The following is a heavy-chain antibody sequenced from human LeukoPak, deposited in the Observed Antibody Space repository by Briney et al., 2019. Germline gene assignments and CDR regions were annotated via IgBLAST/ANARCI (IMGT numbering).Heavy chain of an antibody. J-gene: IGHJ4*02. Sequence: GSLRLSCAASGFIFSSYAMSWIRQPPGKGLEWIEYIYYSGSTNYNPSLKSRVTISVDTSKNQFSLKLSSVTAADTAVYYCARGKTGDFDACYFDYWGQGTLVTVSS. CDR3: ARGKTGDFDACYFDY. D-gene: IGHD7-27*01. CDR2: IYYSGST. CDR1: GFIFSSYA. V-gene: IGHV4-59*01.